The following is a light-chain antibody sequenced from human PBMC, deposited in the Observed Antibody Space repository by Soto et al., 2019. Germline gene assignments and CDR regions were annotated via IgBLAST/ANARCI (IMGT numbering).Light chain of an antibody. CDR2: DAS. Sequence: DIQMTQSPSSLSASVGDRVTITCRASQSISSYLNWYQQKPGKAPKLLIYDASSLQSGVPSRFSGSGSATDFTLTISSLQPEDFATYYCQQSYSTPRTFGQGTKVEIK. CDR1: QSISSY. V-gene: IGKV1-39*01. J-gene: IGKJ1*01. CDR3: QQSYSTPRT.